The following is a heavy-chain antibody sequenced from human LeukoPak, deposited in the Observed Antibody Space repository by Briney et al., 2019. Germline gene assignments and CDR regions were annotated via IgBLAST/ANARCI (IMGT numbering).Heavy chain of an antibody. D-gene: IGHD1-14*01. J-gene: IGHJ4*02. CDR1: GYTFTSYY. CDR2: INPSGGST. CDR3: ARVGSYNWNHGREDY. Sequence: ASVKVSCKASGYTFTSYYMHWVRQAPGQGLEWMGIINPSGGSTSYAQKFQGRVTMTRDMSTSTVYMELSSLRSEDTAVYYCARVGSYNWNHGREDYWGQGTLVTVSS. V-gene: IGHV1-46*01.